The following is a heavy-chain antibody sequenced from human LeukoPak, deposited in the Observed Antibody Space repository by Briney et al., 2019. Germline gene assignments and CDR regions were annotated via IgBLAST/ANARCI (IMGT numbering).Heavy chain of an antibody. CDR2: INPNSGGT. V-gene: IGHV1-2*02. CDR3: AREWVDTAMVTTLNWFDP. D-gene: IGHD5-18*01. Sequence: GSVKVSCKASGYTFTGYYMHWVRQAPGQGLEWMGWINPNSGGTNYAQKFQGRVTMIRDTSISTAYMELSRLRSDDTAVYYCAREWVDTAMVTTLNWFDPWGQGTLVTVSS. CDR1: GYTFTGYY. J-gene: IGHJ5*02.